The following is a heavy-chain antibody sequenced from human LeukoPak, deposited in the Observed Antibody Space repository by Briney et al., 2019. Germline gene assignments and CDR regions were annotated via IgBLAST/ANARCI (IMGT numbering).Heavy chain of an antibody. V-gene: IGHV1-69*06. CDR1: GGTFSSYG. D-gene: IGHD5-24*01. CDR2: IIPIFGTA. J-gene: IGHJ4*02. CDR3: AKTPVGMVTLDY. Sequence: ASVKVSCKASGGTFSSYGISWVRQAPGQGLEWMGGIIPIFGTANYAQKFQGRVTITADKSTSTAYMELSSLRSEDTAVYYCAKTPVGMVTLDYWGQGTLVTVSS.